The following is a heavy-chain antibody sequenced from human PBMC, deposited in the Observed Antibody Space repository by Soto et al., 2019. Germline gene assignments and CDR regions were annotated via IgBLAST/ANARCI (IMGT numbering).Heavy chain of an antibody. CDR3: ARHPTRFPNWIDP. CDR1: EGSSCSRTYS. CDR2: IYNSGV. J-gene: IGHJ5*02. Sequence: TWSVAEGSSCSRTYSRGRKSQHPGKGLEWIGSIYNSGVDYNPSLKSRVTISVDTSKTQFSLRLTSVTAADTALYYCARHPTRFPNWIDPWGQRILASDPS. V-gene: IGHV4-39*01. D-gene: IGHD2-21*01.